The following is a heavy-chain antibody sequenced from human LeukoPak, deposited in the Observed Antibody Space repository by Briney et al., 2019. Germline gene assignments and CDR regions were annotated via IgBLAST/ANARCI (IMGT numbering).Heavy chain of an antibody. D-gene: IGHD6-6*01. V-gene: IGHV3-21*01. J-gene: IGHJ4*02. Sequence: GGSLRLSCAASGFPFSSYSMNWVRQAPGKGLEWVSSISSSSSYIYYADSVKGRFTISRDNAKNSLYLQMNSLRAEDTAVYYCARDLVAARLYYFDYWGQGTLATVSS. CDR3: ARDLVAARLYYFDY. CDR2: ISSSSSYI. CDR1: GFPFSSYS.